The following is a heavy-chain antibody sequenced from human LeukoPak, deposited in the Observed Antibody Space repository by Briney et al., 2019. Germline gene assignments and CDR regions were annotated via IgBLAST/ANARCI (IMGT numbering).Heavy chain of an antibody. CDR3: ARDETYYYDSSGYYFGI. D-gene: IGHD3-22*01. Sequence: ASVKVSCKASGGTFSSYAISWVRQAPGQGLEWMGGIIPIFGTANYAQKFQGRVTITADESTSTAYMELSSLRSEDTAVYYCARDETYYYDSSGYYFGIWGQGTRVTVSS. CDR1: GGTFSSYA. J-gene: IGHJ4*02. V-gene: IGHV1-69*13. CDR2: IIPIFGTA.